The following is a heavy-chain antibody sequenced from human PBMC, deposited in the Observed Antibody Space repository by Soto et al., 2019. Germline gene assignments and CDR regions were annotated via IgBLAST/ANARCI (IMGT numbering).Heavy chain of an antibody. D-gene: IGHD4-4*01. J-gene: IGHJ4*02. CDR1: GGTFSSYA. CDR2: IIPIFGTA. V-gene: IGHV1-69*01. CDR3: ASPQSGNYLYYFDY. Sequence: QVQLVQSGAEVKKPGSSVKVSCKASGGTFSSYAISWVRQAPGQGLEWMGGIIPIFGTANYAQKFQGRVTITADESTSTAYRELSSLRSEDTAVYYCASPQSGNYLYYFDYWGQGTLVTVSS.